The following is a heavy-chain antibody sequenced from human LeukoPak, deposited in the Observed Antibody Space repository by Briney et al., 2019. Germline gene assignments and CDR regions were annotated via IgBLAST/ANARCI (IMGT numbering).Heavy chain of an antibody. D-gene: IGHD3-10*01. V-gene: IGHV4-34*01. CDR1: GGSFSGYY. CDR2: INHSGST. CDR3: ARHSTKRYYGSGSYYNRGPFDY. J-gene: IGHJ4*02. Sequence: SETLSLTCAVYGGSFSGYYWSWIRQPPGKGLEWIGEINHSGSTNYNPSLKSRVTISVDTSKNQFSLKLSSVTAAGTAVYYCARHSTKRYYGSGSYYNRGPFDYWGQGTLVTVSS.